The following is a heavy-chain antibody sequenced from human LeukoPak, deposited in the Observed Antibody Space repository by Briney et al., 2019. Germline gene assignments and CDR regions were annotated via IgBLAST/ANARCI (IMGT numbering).Heavy chain of an antibody. V-gene: IGHV1-24*01. CDR3: ATDRGMTTVGYYYYGMDV. J-gene: IGHJ6*02. D-gene: IGHD4-4*01. CDR2: FDPEDGET. CDR1: GYTLTELS. Sequence: EASVKVSCKVSGYTLTELSMHWVRQAPGKGLEWMGGFDPEDGETIYAQKFQGRVTMTEDTSTDTAYMELSSLRSEDTAVYYCATDRGMTTVGYYYYGMDVWGQGTTVTVSS.